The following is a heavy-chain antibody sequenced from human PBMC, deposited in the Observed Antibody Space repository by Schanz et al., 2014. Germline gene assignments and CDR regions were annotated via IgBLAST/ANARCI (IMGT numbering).Heavy chain of an antibody. Sequence: QGQLVQSGPEVKKPGASVKVSCTASGYTFTSYDINWVRQAPGQGLEWLGWMNPNSGNPGFAQKFRGRVTMTRNTSMSTAYIELHILTSEDTAVYHCARGRTFDYWGQGTLVTVSS. CDR3: ARGRTFDY. V-gene: IGHV1-8*01. CDR1: GYTFTSYD. J-gene: IGHJ4*02. CDR2: MNPNSGNP.